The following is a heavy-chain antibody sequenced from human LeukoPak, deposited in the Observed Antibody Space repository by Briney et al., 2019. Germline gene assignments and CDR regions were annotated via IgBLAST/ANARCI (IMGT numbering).Heavy chain of an antibody. V-gene: IGHV4-31*03. J-gene: IGHJ5*02. Sequence: NPSQTLSLTCTVSGGSISSGGYYWSWIRQHPGKGLKWIGYIYHSGSTYYNPSLKSRVTISVDRSKNQFSLKLSSVTAADTAVYYCARDLSGWELPPGWFDPWGQGTLDTVSS. CDR2: IYHSGST. CDR3: ARDLSGWELPPGWFDP. CDR1: GGSISSGGYY. D-gene: IGHD1-26*01.